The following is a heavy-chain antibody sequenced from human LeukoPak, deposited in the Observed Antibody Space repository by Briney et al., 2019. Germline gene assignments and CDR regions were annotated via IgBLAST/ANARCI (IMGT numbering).Heavy chain of an antibody. CDR2: IWYDGSNK. J-gene: IGHJ4*02. CDR1: GFTFSTYA. D-gene: IGHD3-16*01. Sequence: GGSLRLSCVASGFTFSTYAMHWVRQAPGKGLEWVAVIWYDGSNKYYVDSVKGRFTISRDNSKNTLYLQMNSLRAEDTAVYYCARLLGELPDYWGQGTLVTVSS. V-gene: IGHV3-33*08. CDR3: ARLLGELPDY.